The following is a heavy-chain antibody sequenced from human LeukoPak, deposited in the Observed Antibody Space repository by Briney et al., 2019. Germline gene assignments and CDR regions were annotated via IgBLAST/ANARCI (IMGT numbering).Heavy chain of an antibody. V-gene: IGHV3-66*01. J-gene: IGHJ4*02. CDR2: ICSGGST. Sequence: PGGSLRLSCAASGFTVSSNYMSWVRQAPGKGLEWVSVICSGGSTYYADSVKGRFTISRDNSKNTLYLQMNSLRAEDTAVYYCARGDPWIQLWPRHFDYWGQGTLVTVSS. CDR3: ARGDPWIQLWPRHFDY. D-gene: IGHD5-18*01. CDR1: GFTVSSNY.